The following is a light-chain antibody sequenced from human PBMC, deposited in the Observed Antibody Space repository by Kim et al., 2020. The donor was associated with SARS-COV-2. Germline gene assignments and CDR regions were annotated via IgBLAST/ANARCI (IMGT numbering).Light chain of an antibody. Sequence: LSASVGDSVTITRRASQSIERWVAWYQQKPGRAPNLLIYKASVLEPGVPSKFSGSGFGTEFTLTIGDLLPGDSATYYCQQYYTWTFVQGTKVDIK. J-gene: IGKJ1*01. V-gene: IGKV1-5*03. CDR2: KAS. CDR1: QSIERW. CDR3: QQYYTWT.